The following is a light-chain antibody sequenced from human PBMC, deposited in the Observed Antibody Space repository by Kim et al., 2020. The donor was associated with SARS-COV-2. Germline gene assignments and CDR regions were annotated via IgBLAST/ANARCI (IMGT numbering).Light chain of an antibody. J-gene: IGLJ3*02. CDR3: QSYDSSLSDSV. Sequence: QSVLTQPPSVSGAPGQGVTISCTGSSSNIGAGYDLHWYQQLPGTAPKLLIDGNTNRPSGVPDRFSGSRSGTSASLAITGLRAEDEAVYFCQSYDSSLSDSVFGGGTQLTVL. CDR2: GNT. V-gene: IGLV1-40*01. CDR1: SSNIGAGYD.